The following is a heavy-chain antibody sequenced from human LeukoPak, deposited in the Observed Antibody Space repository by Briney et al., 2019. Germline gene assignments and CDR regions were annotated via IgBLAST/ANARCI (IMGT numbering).Heavy chain of an antibody. CDR2: IYSNGNT. CDR3: ARSATVTTGYFDY. V-gene: IGHV4-39*07. CDR1: GGSISSTGHY. D-gene: IGHD4-17*01. Sequence: SETLSLTCSVSGGSISSTGHYWGWIRQSPEKGLDWIGSIYSNGNTYYNPSVKSRVTMSVDTSKDQFSLKLTSMTAAETAVYYCARSATVTTGYFDYWGQGALVTVSS. J-gene: IGHJ4*02.